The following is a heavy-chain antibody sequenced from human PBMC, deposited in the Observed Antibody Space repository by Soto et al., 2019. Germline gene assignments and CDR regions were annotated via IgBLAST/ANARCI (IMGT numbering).Heavy chain of an antibody. J-gene: IGHJ4*02. D-gene: IGHD3-3*01. CDR3: AKDAYYDFWSGRYYFDY. Sequence: EVQLLESGGGLVQPGGSLRLSCAASGFTFSSYAMSWVRQAPGKGLEWVSAISGSGGSTYYADSVKGRFIISRDNSKNTLYLQMNSLRAEDTAVYYCAKDAYYDFWSGRYYFDYWGQGTLVTVSS. V-gene: IGHV3-23*01. CDR1: GFTFSSYA. CDR2: ISGSGGST.